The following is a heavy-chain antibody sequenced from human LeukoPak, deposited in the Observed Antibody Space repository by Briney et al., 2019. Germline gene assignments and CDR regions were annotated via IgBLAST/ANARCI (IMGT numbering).Heavy chain of an antibody. J-gene: IGHJ4*02. CDR3: AKDTDGGSYYFDY. Sequence: GGSLRLSCAAFGFTVSSNYMSWVRQPPGKGLEWVAVLYRAGDTYYADSVKGRFTISRDDSKNTLYLQMNSLRAEDTAVYYCAKDTDGGSYYFDYWGQGTLVTVSS. V-gene: IGHV3-66*01. CDR2: LYRAGDT. D-gene: IGHD1-26*01. CDR1: GFTVSSNY.